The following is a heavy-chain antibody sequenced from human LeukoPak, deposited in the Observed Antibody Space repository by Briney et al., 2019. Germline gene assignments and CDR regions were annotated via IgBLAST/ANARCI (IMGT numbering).Heavy chain of an antibody. Sequence: ASVKVSCKVSGYTLTELSMHWVRQAPGKGLEWMGGFDPEDGETIYAQKFQGRVTMTEDTSTDTAYMEPSSLRSEDTAVYYCATKYCSSTSCYYFDYWGQGTLVTVSS. CDR3: ATKYCSSTSCYYFDY. CDR1: GYTLTELS. CDR2: FDPEDGET. D-gene: IGHD2-2*01. V-gene: IGHV1-24*01. J-gene: IGHJ4*02.